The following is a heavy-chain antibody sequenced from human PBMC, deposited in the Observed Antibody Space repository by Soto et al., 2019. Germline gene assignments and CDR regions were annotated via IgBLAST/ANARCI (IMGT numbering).Heavy chain of an antibody. CDR2: IWYDGSNK. J-gene: IGHJ4*02. Sequence: QVQLAESGGGVVQPGRSLRLSCAASGFMFSSYGMHWVRQAPGKGLEWVAVIWYDGSNKYYADSVQGRFTISRDNSRNILYLQMNILRAEDTAVYYCARDSYTSVWSRGDFGYWGQGTLGNVSS. V-gene: IGHV3-33*01. CDR3: ARDSYTSVWSRGDFGY. D-gene: IGHD6-19*01. CDR1: GFMFSSYG.